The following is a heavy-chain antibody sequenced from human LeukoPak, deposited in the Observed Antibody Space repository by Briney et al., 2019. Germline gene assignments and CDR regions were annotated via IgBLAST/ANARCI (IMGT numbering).Heavy chain of an antibody. J-gene: IGHJ4*02. CDR1: GFTFSSYA. CDR3: ARSGADYDILTGYYSSYFDY. V-gene: IGHV3-30*04. D-gene: IGHD3-9*01. CDR2: ISYDGSNK. Sequence: HTGGSLRLSCAASGFTFSSYAMHWVRQAPGKGLEWVAVISYDGSNKYYADSVKGRFTISRDNSKNTLYLQMNSLRAEDTAVYYCARSGADYDILTGYYSSYFDYWGQGTLVTVSS.